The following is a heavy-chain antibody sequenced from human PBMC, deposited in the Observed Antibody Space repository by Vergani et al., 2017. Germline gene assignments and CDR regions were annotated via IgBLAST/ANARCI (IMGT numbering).Heavy chain of an antibody. J-gene: IGHJ5*02. Sequence: QVQLQQWGAGLLKPSETLSLTCAVYGGSFSGYYWSWIRQPPGKGLEWIGEINHSGSTNYNPSLKSRVTISVDTSKNQFSLKLSSVTAADTAVYYCARGYYAPGEGNWFDPWGQGTLVTVSS. CDR1: GGSFSGYY. V-gene: IGHV4-34*01. D-gene: IGHD3-10*01. CDR3: ARGYYAPGEGNWFDP. CDR2: INHSGST.